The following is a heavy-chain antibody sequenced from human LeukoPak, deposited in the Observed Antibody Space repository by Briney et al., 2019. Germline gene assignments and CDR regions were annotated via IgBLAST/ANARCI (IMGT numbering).Heavy chain of an antibody. J-gene: IGHJ4*02. D-gene: IGHD6-6*01. Sequence: AASVKVSCKASGYTFTSYAIHWVRQAPGHGLEWMGWINTNTGNPTYAQGFTGRFVFSLDTSVSTAYLQISSLKAADTAVYYCAREKVVSNFDYWGQGTLVTVSS. CDR1: GYTFTSYA. CDR2: INTNTGNP. CDR3: AREKVVSNFDY. V-gene: IGHV7-4-1*02.